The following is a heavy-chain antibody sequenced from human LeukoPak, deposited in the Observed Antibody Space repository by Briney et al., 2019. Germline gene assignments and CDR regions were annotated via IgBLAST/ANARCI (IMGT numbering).Heavy chain of an antibody. V-gene: IGHV3-23*01. J-gene: IGHJ4*02. D-gene: IGHD2-21*02. CDR3: AKDLCGGDCYSTY. CDR1: GFTFYTYA. CDR2: ISGSGGST. Sequence: PGGSLRLSCAASGFTFYTYAMSWVRQAPGKGLEWVSAISGSGGSTYYADSVKGRFTISRDNSKNTLYLQMNSLRAEDTAVYYCAKDLCGGDCYSTYWGQGTLVTVSS.